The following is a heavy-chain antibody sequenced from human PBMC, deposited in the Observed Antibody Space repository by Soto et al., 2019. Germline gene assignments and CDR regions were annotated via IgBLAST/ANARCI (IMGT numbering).Heavy chain of an antibody. CDR1: GGSVRSGNHF. V-gene: IGHV4-61*01. J-gene: IGHJ6*02. CDR3: ARGGEPLGYYGLDV. Sequence: TSETLSLTCSVSGGSVRSGNHFWNWIRQPPGRRLEWLGYMYYTGVTNYNPSLKSRVSMSVDTSKNQFSLKLTSLTAADTAVYYCARGGEPLGYYGLDVWGQGITVTVS. CDR2: MYYTGVT. D-gene: IGHD3-10*01.